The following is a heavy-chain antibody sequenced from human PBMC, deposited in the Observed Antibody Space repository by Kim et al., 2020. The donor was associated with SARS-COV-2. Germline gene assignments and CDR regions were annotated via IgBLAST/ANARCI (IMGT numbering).Heavy chain of an antibody. CDR3: ARQESTVMVRGVVTWFDP. D-gene: IGHD3-10*01. CDR1: SGSVSSCF. V-gene: IGHV4-59*08. J-gene: IGHJ5*02. Sequence: SETLSLTCSVSSGSVSSCFWSWIRQPPGKGMEWIGYIYKSGTTNYNPSLKRRVTMSIDTSKNQLYLKVNSVTAADTAVYYCARQESTVMVRGVVTWFDP. CDR2: IYKSGTT.